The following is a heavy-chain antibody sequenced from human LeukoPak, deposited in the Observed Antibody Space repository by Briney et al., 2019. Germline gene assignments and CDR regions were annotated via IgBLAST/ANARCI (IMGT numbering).Heavy chain of an antibody. CDR3: ATDILTGYYRLDY. J-gene: IGHJ4*02. CDR2: FDPEDGET. D-gene: IGHD3-9*01. Sequence: ASVNVSCKVSGYTLTELSMHWVRQAPGKGLEWMGGFDPEDGETIYAQKFQGRVTMTEDTSTDTAYMELSSLRSEDTAVYYCATDILTGYYRLDYWGQGTLVTVSS. V-gene: IGHV1-24*01. CDR1: GYTLTELS.